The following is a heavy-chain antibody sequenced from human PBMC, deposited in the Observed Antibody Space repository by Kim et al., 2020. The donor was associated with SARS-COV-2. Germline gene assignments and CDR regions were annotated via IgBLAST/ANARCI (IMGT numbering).Heavy chain of an antibody. CDR1: GFTFSNAW. J-gene: IGHJ6*02. V-gene: IGHV3-15*01. CDR2: IKSKTDGGTT. D-gene: IGHD2-15*01. CDR3: TTDSGWPLDIVVVVAAPNYYGMDV. Sequence: GGSLRLSCAASGFTFSNAWMSWVRQAPGKGLEWVGRIKSKTDGGTTDYAAPVKGRFTISRDDSKNTLYLQMNSLKTEDTAVYYCTTDSGWPLDIVVVVAAPNYYGMDVWGQGTTVTVSS.